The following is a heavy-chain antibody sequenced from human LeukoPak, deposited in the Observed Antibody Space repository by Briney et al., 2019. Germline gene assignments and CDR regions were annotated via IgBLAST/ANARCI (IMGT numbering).Heavy chain of an antibody. CDR1: GYSISSGYY. CDR3: ARGSTIFGVVIQYYFDY. V-gene: IGHV4-38-2*02. J-gene: IGHJ4*02. Sequence: SETLSLTCTVSGYSISSGYYWGWIRQPPGKGLEWIGSIYHSGSTYYNPSLKSRVTISVDTSKNQFSLKLSSVTAADTAVYYCARGSTIFGVVIQYYFDYWGQGTLVTVSS. CDR2: IYHSGST. D-gene: IGHD3-3*01.